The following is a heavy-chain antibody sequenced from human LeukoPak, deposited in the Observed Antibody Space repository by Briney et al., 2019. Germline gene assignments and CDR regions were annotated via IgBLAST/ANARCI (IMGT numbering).Heavy chain of an antibody. V-gene: IGHV1-24*01. CDR3: ATARPSYYYGSGSHRKDAFDY. CDR2: FDPEDGET. Sequence: ASVKVSCKVSGYTLTELSMHWVRQAPGNGRGGRGGFDPEDGETIYAQKFQGRVTMTEDTSTDTAYMELSSLRSEDTAVYYCATARPSYYYGSGSHRKDAFDYWGQETLVTVSS. J-gene: IGHJ4*02. CDR1: GYTLTELS. D-gene: IGHD3-10*01.